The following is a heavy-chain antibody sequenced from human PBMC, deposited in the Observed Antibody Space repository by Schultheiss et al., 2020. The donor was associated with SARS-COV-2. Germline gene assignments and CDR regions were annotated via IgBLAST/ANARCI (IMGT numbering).Heavy chain of an antibody. D-gene: IGHD6-13*01. V-gene: IGHV5-51*01. CDR2: IYPGDSDT. CDR1: GYTFTNYW. Sequence: KVSCKTSGYTFTNYWIAWVRQMPGKGLECLGIIYPGDSDTRYSPSFQGQVTISADKSISTAYLQWSSLKASDTAMYYCARGGSSWYFWDPWGQGTLVTVSS. J-gene: IGHJ5*02. CDR3: ARGGSSWYFWDP.